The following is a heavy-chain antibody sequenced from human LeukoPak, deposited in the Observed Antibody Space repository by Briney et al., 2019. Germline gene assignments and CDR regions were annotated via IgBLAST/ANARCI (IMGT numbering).Heavy chain of an antibody. D-gene: IGHD6-13*01. CDR2: INRRGST. J-gene: IGHJ3*02. CDR1: GGPFSNY. Sequence: SETLSLTCAVYGGPFSNYWSWIRQPPGKGLEWIGEINRRGSTNYNPSLKSRVTISVDTSKNQFSLNLNSLTAADTAVYYCARVTAAGGTDDAFDIWGQGTMVSVSS. CDR3: ARVTAAGGTDDAFDI. V-gene: IGHV4-34*01.